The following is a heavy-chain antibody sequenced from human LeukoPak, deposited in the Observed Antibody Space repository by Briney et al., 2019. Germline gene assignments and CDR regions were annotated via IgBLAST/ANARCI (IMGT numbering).Heavy chain of an antibody. CDR2: IYTSGST. Sequence: PSETLSLTCTVSGGPISSYYWSWIRQPAGKGLEWIGRIYTSGSTNYNPSLKSRVTMSVDTSKNQFSLKLSSVTAADTAVYYCAREDDYSNSHYGMDVWGQGTTVTVSS. J-gene: IGHJ6*02. V-gene: IGHV4-4*07. D-gene: IGHD4-11*01. CDR1: GGPISSYY. CDR3: AREDDYSNSHYGMDV.